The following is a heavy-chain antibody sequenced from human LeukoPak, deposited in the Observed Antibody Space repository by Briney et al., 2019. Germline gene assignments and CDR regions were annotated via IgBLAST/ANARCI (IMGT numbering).Heavy chain of an antibody. CDR2: IHYNGS. CDR1: GCSISNYY. CDR3: ARGRRTSVVTDFDY. V-gene: IGHV4-59*07. J-gene: IGHJ4*02. D-gene: IGHD2-21*02. Sequence: PSDTLSLTCTVSGCSISNYYWTWIRQPPGKGLEWIGYIHYNGSRSHLSLNSRVTMSVDTSKSQFSLKLTSVTAADTAVYYCARGRRTSVVTDFDYWGQGTLVTVSS.